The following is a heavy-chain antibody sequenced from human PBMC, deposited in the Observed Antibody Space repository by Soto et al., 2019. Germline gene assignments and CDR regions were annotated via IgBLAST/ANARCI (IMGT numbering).Heavy chain of an antibody. V-gene: IGHV4-4*02. J-gene: IGHJ5*02. CDR2: IYHSGST. CDR1: GGSISSSNW. D-gene: IGHD5-18*01. Sequence: SETLSLTCAVSGGSISSSNWWSWVRQPPGKGLEWIGEIYHSGSTNYNPSLKSRVTISVDKSKNQFSLKLSSVTAADTAVYYCARDRDAGGYGRNWFDPWGQGTLVTVSS. CDR3: ARDRDAGGYGRNWFDP.